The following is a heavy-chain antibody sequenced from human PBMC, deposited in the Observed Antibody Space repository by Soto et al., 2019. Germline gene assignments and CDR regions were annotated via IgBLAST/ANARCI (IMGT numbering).Heavy chain of an antibody. D-gene: IGHD3-10*01. J-gene: IGHJ4*02. Sequence: EVQLVESGGGLVQPRGSLRLSCAASGFTVSSNYMSWVRQAPGKGLEWVSVIYSGGSTYYADSVKGRFTISRDNSKNTLYLQMNSLRAEDTAVYYCARLHYGSGNFDYWGQGTLVTVSS. CDR3: ARLHYGSGNFDY. CDR1: GFTVSSNY. V-gene: IGHV3-66*01. CDR2: IYSGGST.